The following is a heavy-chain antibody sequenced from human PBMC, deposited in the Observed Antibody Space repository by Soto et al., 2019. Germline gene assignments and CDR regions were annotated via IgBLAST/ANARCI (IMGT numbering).Heavy chain of an antibody. J-gene: IGHJ4*02. D-gene: IGHD3-22*01. CDR2: IIPIFGTA. Sequence: ASVKVSFKASGGTFSSYAISWVRQAPGQGLEWMGGIIPIFGTANYAQKFQGRVTITADESTSTAYMELSSLRSEDTAVYYCARGGGGYYDSSIDYWGQGALVTVSS. CDR1: GGTFSSYA. V-gene: IGHV1-69*13. CDR3: ARGGGGYYDSSIDY.